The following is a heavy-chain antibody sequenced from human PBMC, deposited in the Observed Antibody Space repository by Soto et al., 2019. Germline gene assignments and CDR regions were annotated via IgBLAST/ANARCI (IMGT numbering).Heavy chain of an antibody. Sequence: SETLSLTCTVSGGSISSYYWSWIRQPPGKGLEWIGYIYYSGSTNYNPSLKSRVTISVDTSKNQFSLKLSSVTAADTAVYYCETGPIRYGYGNNWFDPWGQGTLVTVS. CDR1: GGSISSYY. J-gene: IGHJ5*02. CDR3: ETGPIRYGYGNNWFDP. D-gene: IGHD5-18*01. V-gene: IGHV4-59*01. CDR2: IYYSGST.